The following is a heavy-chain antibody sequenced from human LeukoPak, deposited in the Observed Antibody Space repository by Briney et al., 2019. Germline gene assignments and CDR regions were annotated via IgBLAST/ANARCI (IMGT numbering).Heavy chain of an antibody. CDR2: IWYDGSNK. D-gene: IGHD3-9*01. CDR3: AKQTTRYFDWLSGTGLDP. CDR1: GFTLGTYG. Sequence: GRSLRLSCAASGFTLGTYGMHWGCEAPDKGLEWMAVIWYDGSNKYYADFVKGRFTISRDNSKNTLYLQMNSLRAEDTALYYCAKQTTRYFDWLSGTGLDPWGQGTLVTVSS. V-gene: IGHV3-33*06. J-gene: IGHJ5*02.